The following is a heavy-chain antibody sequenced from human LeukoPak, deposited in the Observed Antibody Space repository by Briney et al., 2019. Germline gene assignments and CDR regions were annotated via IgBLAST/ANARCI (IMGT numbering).Heavy chain of an antibody. D-gene: IGHD2-21*02. CDR2: IYHSGSG. Sequence: PSETLSLTCAVSGYSISNDYYWGWIRQPPGRGLEWIGHIYHSGSGYYNPSLKSRVAMPVDTSKNQFSLKLSSVTAADTAVYYCARHRIRDSPFDYWGQGILVTVSS. V-gene: IGHV4-38-2*01. CDR3: ARHRIRDSPFDY. J-gene: IGHJ4*02. CDR1: GYSISNDYY.